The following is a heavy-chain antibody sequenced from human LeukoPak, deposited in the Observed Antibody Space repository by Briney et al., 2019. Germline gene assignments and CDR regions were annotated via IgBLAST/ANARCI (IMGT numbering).Heavy chain of an antibody. D-gene: IGHD1-1*01. J-gene: IGHJ5*02. Sequence: GGSLRLSCAASGFTFSSYAMHWVRQAPGKGLEWVAVISYDGSNKYYADSVKGRFTISRDNSKNTLHLQMNSLRAEDTAVYYCARGFTTPWGQGTLVTVSS. CDR2: ISYDGSNK. CDR3: ARGFTTP. V-gene: IGHV3-30-3*01. CDR1: GFTFSSYA.